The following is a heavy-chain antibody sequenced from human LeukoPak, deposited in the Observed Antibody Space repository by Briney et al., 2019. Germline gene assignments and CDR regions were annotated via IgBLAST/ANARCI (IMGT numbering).Heavy chain of an antibody. CDR1: GGSISSGGYY. CDR2: IYYSGST. D-gene: IGHD3-3*01. Sequence: PSEILSLTCTVSGGSISSGGYYWSWIRQHPGKGLEWIGYIYYSGSTYYNPSLKSRVTISVDTSKNQFSLKLSSVTAADTAVYYCARGVYDFWSGFALGYWGQGTLVTVSS. CDR3: ARGVYDFWSGFALGY. V-gene: IGHV4-31*03. J-gene: IGHJ4*02.